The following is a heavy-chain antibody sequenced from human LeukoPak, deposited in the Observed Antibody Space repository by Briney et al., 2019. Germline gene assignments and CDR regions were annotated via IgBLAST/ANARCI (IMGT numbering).Heavy chain of an antibody. D-gene: IGHD3-22*01. CDR1: GGSISSSSYY. J-gene: IGHJ4*02. Sequence: SETLSLTCTVSGGSISSSSYYWGWIRQPPGKGLEWIGSIYYRGSTYYNPSLKSRVTISVDTSKNQFSLKLSSVTAADTAVYYCVAGRRITMNWGQGTLVTVSS. V-gene: IGHV4-39*01. CDR3: VAGRRITMN. CDR2: IYYRGST.